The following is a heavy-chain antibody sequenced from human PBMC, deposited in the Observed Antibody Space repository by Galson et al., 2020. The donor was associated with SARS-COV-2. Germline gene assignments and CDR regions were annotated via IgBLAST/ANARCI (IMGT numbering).Heavy chain of an antibody. V-gene: IGHV1-8*01. CDR1: GYTFTSYD. CDR3: ARAKIISGLLHQYYFDY. J-gene: IGHJ4*02. CDR2: MNPNSGNT. Sequence: ASVKVSCKASGYTFTSYDINWVRQATGQGLEWMGWMNPNSGNTGYAQKFQGRVTMTRNTSISTAYMELSSLRSEDTAVYYCARAKIISGLLHQYYFDYWGQGTLVTVSS. D-gene: IGHD2-15*01.